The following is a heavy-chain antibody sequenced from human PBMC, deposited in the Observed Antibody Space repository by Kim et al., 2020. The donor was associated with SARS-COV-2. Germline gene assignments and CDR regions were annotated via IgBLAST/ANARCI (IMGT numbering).Heavy chain of an antibody. Sequence: GGSLRLSCTASGFTFGDYAMSWFRQAPGKGLEWVGFIRSKAYGGTTEYAASVKGRFTISRDDSKSIAYLQMNSLKTEDTAVYYCTRGDIVVVPAARGGQNFDYWGQGTLVTVSS. V-gene: IGHV3-49*03. CDR3: TRGDIVVVPAARGGQNFDY. J-gene: IGHJ4*02. D-gene: IGHD2-2*01. CDR2: IRSKAYGGTT. CDR1: GFTFGDYA.